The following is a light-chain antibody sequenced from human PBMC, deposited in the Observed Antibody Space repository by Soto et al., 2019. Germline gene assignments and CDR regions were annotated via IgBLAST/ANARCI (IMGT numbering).Light chain of an antibody. V-gene: IGKV3-20*01. CDR1: QSVSNNY. J-gene: IGKJ1*01. CDR2: GAS. Sequence: EILLTQSPGTLSLSRWERSTLSCRASQSVSNNYLAWYQQKPGQAPRLLIYGASNRATGIPDRFSGSGSGTDFTLTISSLEPEDFAVYYCQQYGSSGTFGQGTKVDIK. CDR3: QQYGSSGT.